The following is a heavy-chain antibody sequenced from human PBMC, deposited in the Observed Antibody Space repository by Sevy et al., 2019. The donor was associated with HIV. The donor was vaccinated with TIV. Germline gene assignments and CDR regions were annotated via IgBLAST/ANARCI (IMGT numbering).Heavy chain of an antibody. CDR1: GGTLTNYA. Sequence: ASVKVSCKASGGTLTNYAISWVRQAPGQGLEWMGEIVPVFGTSHHARSFQGRVTITADESTSTAYMELRSLRSEDTAVYYCTSGADCSTGVCYSRGFDPWGQGTLVTVSS. CDR2: IVPVFGTS. J-gene: IGHJ5*02. V-gene: IGHV1-69*13. D-gene: IGHD2-8*01. CDR3: TSGADCSTGVCYSRGFDP.